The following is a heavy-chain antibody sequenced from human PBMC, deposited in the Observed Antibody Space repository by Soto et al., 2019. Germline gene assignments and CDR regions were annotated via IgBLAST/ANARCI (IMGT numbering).Heavy chain of an antibody. CDR1: GFSITSPGMS. CDR3: ARSIRGPRKFNGMDV. CDR2: IERDDDDK. V-gene: IGHV2-70*13. D-gene: IGHD1-20*01. Sequence: SGPTLVNPTETLTLTCTFSGFSITSPGMSVSWIRQPPGRALEWLALIERDDDDKYYSTSLKTRLTISKDTRKNQVVLTMANMDPADTATYYCARSIRGPRKFNGMDVWGQGTTITVSS. J-gene: IGHJ6*02.